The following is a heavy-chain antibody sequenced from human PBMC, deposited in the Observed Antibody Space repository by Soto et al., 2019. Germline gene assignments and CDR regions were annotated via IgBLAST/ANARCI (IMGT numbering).Heavy chain of an antibody. J-gene: IGHJ4*02. V-gene: IGHV4-34*01. CDR2: INHSVST. CDR3: AREGVDCSSTSCSRNVY. D-gene: IGHD2-2*01. Sequence: QVQLQQWGAGLLKPSETLSLTCAVYGGSFSGYYWSWIRQPPGKGLEWIGEINHSVSTNYNPSLKSRVTISVDTSKNQFSLKLSSVTAADTAVYYCAREGVDCSSTSCSRNVYWGQGTLVTVSS. CDR1: GGSFSGYY.